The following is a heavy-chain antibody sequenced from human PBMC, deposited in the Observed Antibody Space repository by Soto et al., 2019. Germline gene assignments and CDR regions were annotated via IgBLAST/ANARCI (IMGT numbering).Heavy chain of an antibody. J-gene: IGHJ4*02. Sequence: SGPTLVNPTQTLTLTCTFSGFSLSTSGMCVSWIRQPPGKALEWLARIDWDDDKYYSTSLKTRLTISKDTSKNQVVLTMTNMDPVDTATYYCARILGGGLYSSSWSYYFDYWGQGTLVTVSS. V-gene: IGHV2-70*11. CDR2: IDWDDDK. CDR1: GFSLSTSGMC. CDR3: ARILGGGLYSSSWSYYFDY. D-gene: IGHD6-13*01.